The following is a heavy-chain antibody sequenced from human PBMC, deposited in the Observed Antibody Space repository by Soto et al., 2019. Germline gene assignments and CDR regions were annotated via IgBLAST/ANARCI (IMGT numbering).Heavy chain of an antibody. CDR1: GLTSGPYG. CDR3: ARDRRSYSSGWYATKY. Sequence: PGGSLRLSCAASGLTSGPYGMTWVRQAPGRGLEWVSTISGSGFSTHYAESVQGRFTISRDNSKNTLYLQMNSLRAEDTAMYYCARDRRSYSSGWYATKYWGQGTLVTVSS. V-gene: IGHV3-23*01. CDR2: ISGSGFST. D-gene: IGHD6-19*01. J-gene: IGHJ4*02.